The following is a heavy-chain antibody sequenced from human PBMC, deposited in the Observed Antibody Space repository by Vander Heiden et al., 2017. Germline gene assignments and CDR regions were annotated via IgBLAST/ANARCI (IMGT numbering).Heavy chain of an antibody. Sequence: QVQLVESGGGVVQPGRSLRLSCAASGFTLSSFAMHWVRQAPGKGMEWVAVISYDGSNNASADSVKGRFTISRDRSKNTLYLQMNSLRTEDTAVYYCARAIAVADPGGGIRGYFDYWGQGALVTVSS. CDR1: GFTLSSFA. CDR3: ARAIAVADPGGGIRGYFDY. V-gene: IGHV3-30*04. CDR2: ISYDGSNN. J-gene: IGHJ4*02. D-gene: IGHD6-19*01.